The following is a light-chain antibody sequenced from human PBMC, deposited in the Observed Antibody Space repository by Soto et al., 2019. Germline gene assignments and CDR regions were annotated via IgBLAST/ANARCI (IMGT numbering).Light chain of an antibody. Sequence: QSVLTQTPSVSGAPGQKITMSCTGSSSNIGAGYDVHWYQQVPGAAPRLLIYADNNRPSGVPDRFSASKSGTSASLAITGLQGEDEADYYCCSSGGSPTYVFGTGTKVTVL. V-gene: IGLV1-40*01. CDR3: CSSGGSPTYV. CDR2: ADN. CDR1: SSNIGAGYD. J-gene: IGLJ1*01.